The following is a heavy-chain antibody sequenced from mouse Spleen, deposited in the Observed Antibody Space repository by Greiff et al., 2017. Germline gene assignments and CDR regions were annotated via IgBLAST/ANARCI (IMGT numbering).Heavy chain of an antibody. CDR2: ISSGGST. J-gene: IGHJ2*01. Sequence: EVMLVESGGGLVKPGGSLKLSCAASGFTFSSYAMSWVRQTPEKRLEWVASISSGGSTYYPDSVKGRFTISRDNARNILYLQMSSLRSEDTAMYYCARGRAITTVVANYFDYWGQGTTLTVSS. CDR1: GFTFSSYA. CDR3: ARGRAITTVVANYFDY. D-gene: IGHD1-1*01. V-gene: IGHV5-6-5*01.